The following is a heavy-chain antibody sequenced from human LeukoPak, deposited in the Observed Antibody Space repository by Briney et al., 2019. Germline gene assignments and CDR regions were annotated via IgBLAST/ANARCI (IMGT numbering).Heavy chain of an antibody. CDR1: GFIFSNYG. V-gene: IGHV3-23*01. CDR2: ISGSGGST. Sequence: GGSLRLSCAASGFIFSNYGMSWVRQAPGKGLEWVSAISGSGGSTYYADSVKGRFTISRDNSKNTLYLQLSSLRAEDTAPYYCAKATMVLGWFDPWGQGTLVTVSS. D-gene: IGHD4-23*01. CDR3: AKATMVLGWFDP. J-gene: IGHJ5*02.